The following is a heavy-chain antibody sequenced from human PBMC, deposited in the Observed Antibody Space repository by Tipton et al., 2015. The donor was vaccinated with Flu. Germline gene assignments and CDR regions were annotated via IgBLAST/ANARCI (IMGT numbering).Heavy chain of an antibody. CDR1: GASISSYY. Sequence: PGLVKPSETLSLTCTVSGASISSYYWSWIRQPPGKGLEWIGYIYYSGITNYNPSLKSRVTISVDTSKNQFSLRLSSVTAADTAVYYCARVTELLWFGEARGWFDPWGQGTLVTVSS. D-gene: IGHD3-10*01. CDR2: IYYSGIT. V-gene: IGHV4-59*01. J-gene: IGHJ5*02. CDR3: ARVTELLWFGEARGWFDP.